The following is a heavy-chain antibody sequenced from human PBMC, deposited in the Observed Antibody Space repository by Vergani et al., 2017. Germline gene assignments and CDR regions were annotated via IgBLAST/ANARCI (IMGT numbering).Heavy chain of an antibody. J-gene: IGHJ3*02. CDR2: IWYDGSNK. V-gene: IGHV3-33*01. Sequence: QVQLVESGGGLVKPGGSLRLSCAASGFTFSSYGMHWVRQAPGKGLEWVAVIWYDGSNKYYADSVKGRFTISRDNSKNTLYLQMNSLRAEDTAVYYCARDALGDYYDSSDDAFDIWGQGTMVTVSS. CDR3: ARDALGDYYDSSDDAFDI. CDR1: GFTFSSYG. D-gene: IGHD3-22*01.